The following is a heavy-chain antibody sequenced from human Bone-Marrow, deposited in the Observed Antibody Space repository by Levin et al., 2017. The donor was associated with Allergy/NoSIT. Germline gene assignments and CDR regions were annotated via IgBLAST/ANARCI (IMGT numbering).Heavy chain of an antibody. V-gene: IGHV3-21*01. J-gene: IGHJ6*02. Sequence: ESLKISCAASGFTFSSYSMNWVRQAPGKGLEWVSSISSSSSYIYYADSVKGRFTISRDNAKNSLYLQMNSLRAEDTAVYYCARDRPIAAAGTYYYYYGMDVWGQGTTVTVSS. CDR3: ARDRPIAAAGTYYYYYGMDV. CDR1: GFTFSSYS. D-gene: IGHD6-13*01. CDR2: ISSSSSYI.